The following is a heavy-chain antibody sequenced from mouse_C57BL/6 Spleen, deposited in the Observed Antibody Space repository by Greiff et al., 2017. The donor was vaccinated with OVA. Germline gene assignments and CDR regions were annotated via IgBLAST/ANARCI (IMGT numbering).Heavy chain of an antibody. D-gene: IGHD1-1*01. V-gene: IGHV1-39*01. CDR1: GYSFTDYN. CDR2: INPNYGTT. CDR3: ASAPSYGSSYDYYAMDY. Sequence: VQLQQSGPELVKPGASVKISCKASGYSFTDYNMNWVKQSNGKSLEWIGVINPNYGTTSYNQKFKGKATLTVDQSSSTAYMQLNSLTSEDSAIYYCASAPSYGSSYDYYAMDYWGQGTSVTVSS. J-gene: IGHJ4*01.